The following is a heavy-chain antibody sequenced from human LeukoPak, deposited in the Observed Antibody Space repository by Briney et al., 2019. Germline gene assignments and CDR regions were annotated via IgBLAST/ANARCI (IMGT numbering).Heavy chain of an antibody. V-gene: IGHV4-30-4*08. J-gene: IGHJ4*02. CDR3: AKTTVTTSGILFDY. CDR2: IYYSGST. D-gene: IGHD4-17*01. Sequence: SQTLSLTCTVSGGSISSGDYYWSWIRHPPGKGLEWLGYIYYSGSTYYNPSLKSRVTISVDTSKNQFSLKLSSVTAADTAVYYCAKTTVTTSGILFDYWGQGTLVTVSS. CDR1: GGSISSGDYY.